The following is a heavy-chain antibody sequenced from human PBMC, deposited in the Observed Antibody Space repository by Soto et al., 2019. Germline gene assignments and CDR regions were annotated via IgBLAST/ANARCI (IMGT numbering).Heavy chain of an antibody. V-gene: IGHV4-59*01. CDR1: GGSLSSYF. CDR3: ARGQLRSRDFDY. J-gene: IGHJ4*02. D-gene: IGHD4-17*01. Sequence: PSETLSLTCTVSGGSLSSYFWSWIRQPPGKGLEWVGCIYDSGSTKYNPSLRSRVSLSVDMSKNQFSLRLTSVTAADTAVYYCARGQLRSRDFDYWGPGALVTVSS. CDR2: IYDSGST.